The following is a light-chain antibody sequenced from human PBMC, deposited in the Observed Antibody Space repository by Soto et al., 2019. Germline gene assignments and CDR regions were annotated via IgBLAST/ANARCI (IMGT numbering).Light chain of an antibody. CDR1: TSDIGTYSY. CDR3: SSSTSGSTPFV. CDR2: EVS. Sequence: QSALTQPASVSGSPGQSITISCTGTTSDIGTYSYVSWYQQHAGKAPKLIIYEVSHRPSGVSNRFSGSKSGNTASLTISGLQAEDEADYYCSSSTSGSTPFVFGAGTKVTVL. V-gene: IGLV2-14*01. J-gene: IGLJ1*01.